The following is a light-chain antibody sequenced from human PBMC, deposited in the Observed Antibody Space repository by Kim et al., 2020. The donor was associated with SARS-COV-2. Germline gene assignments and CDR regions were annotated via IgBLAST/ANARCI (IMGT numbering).Light chain of an antibody. CDR1: SANIGERFE. CDR3: LSHGSSLSVA. V-gene: IGLV1-40*01. CDR2: GKN. J-gene: IGLJ2*01. Sequence: GPRVTITCTRSSANIGERFEVHWYQQLTGTVPKLLIYGKNNRPAGVPDRFSGSKSGTAASLAITGLQAEDEADYYCLSHGSSLSVAFGGGTQLTVL.